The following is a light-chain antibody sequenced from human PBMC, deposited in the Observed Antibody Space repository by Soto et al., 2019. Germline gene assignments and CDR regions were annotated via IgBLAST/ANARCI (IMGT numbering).Light chain of an antibody. CDR3: CSYAGRSTYV. CDR1: SSDVGSYDF. J-gene: IGLJ1*01. V-gene: IGLV2-23*01. CDR2: EGS. Sequence: QSALTQPASVSGSPGQSITISCAGTSSDVGSYDFVSWYQQYPGKAPTVVIYEGSKRPSGVSHRFSGSKSGNTASLTISGLQAEDEADYYCCSYAGRSTYVFGTGTK.